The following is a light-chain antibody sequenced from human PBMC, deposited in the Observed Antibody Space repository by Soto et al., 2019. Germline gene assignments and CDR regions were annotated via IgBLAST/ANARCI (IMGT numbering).Light chain of an antibody. CDR2: DAS. Sequence: DIQMTQSPSTLSASVGDRVTITCRASQSISSWLAWYQQKPGKAPKLLIYDASSLESGVPARFSGSGSGTEFTLTISSLQPDDSATYYCQQYESYMTFGQGTRW. CDR1: QSISSW. V-gene: IGKV1-5*01. CDR3: QQYESYMT. J-gene: IGKJ1*01.